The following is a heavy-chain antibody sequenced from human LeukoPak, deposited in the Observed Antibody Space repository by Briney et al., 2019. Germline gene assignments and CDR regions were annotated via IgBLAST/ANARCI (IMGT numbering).Heavy chain of an antibody. CDR3: ARSAIDSSDFYYFDY. Sequence: SETLSLTCAVYGGSFSGYYWSWIRQPPGKGLEWIGEINHSGSTNYNPSLKSRLTISVDTSKNQFSLKLSSVTAADTAVYYCARSAIDSSDFYYFDYWGQGTLVTVSS. CDR2: INHSGST. CDR1: GGSFSGYY. D-gene: IGHD3-22*01. J-gene: IGHJ4*02. V-gene: IGHV4-34*01.